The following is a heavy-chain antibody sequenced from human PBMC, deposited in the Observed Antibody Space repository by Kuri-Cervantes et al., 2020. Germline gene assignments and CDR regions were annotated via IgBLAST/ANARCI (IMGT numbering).Heavy chain of an antibody. D-gene: IGHD2-2*01. V-gene: IGHV3-30-3*01. CDR3: ARSTGGYCSSTSCYFRDV. J-gene: IGHJ6*02. CDR2: ISYDGSNK. Sequence: LSLTCAASGFTFSSYAMHWVRQAPGKGLEWVAVISYDGSNKYYADSVKGRFTISRDNAKNSLYLQMNSLRAEDTAVYYCARSTGGYCSSTSCYFRDVWGQGTTVTVSS. CDR1: GFTFSSYA.